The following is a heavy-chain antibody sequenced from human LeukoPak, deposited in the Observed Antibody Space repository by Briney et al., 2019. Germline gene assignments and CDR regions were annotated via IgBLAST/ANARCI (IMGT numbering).Heavy chain of an antibody. J-gene: IGHJ4*02. V-gene: IGHV4-61*02. D-gene: IGHD3-22*01. CDR1: VAFITSMGDS. CDR2: CYTNGST. CDR3: AREDYYNIGGYYLDY. Sequence: TPSDTLSLTCSVWVAFITSMGDSGSWIRRPAGEVLELFGRCYTNGSTNGNSARKSRVNMSVETSKNQLSLKLSSVTAADTAVYFCAREDYYNIGGYYLDYWGQGTPVTVSS.